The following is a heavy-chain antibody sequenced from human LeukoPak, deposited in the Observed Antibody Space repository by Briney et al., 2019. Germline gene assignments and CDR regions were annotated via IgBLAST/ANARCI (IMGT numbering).Heavy chain of an antibody. CDR3: ARLSSGWYRKFDY. J-gene: IGHJ4*02. CDR1: GFIFRNYA. V-gene: IGHV3-23*01. Sequence: PGGSLRLSCAASGFIFRNYAMSWVRQAPGKGLDWVSTLIGSGGTTYYADSVKGRFTISRDNSKNTLYLQMNSLRAEDTAVYYCARLSSGWYRKFDYWGQGTLVTVSS. D-gene: IGHD6-19*01. CDR2: LIGSGGTT.